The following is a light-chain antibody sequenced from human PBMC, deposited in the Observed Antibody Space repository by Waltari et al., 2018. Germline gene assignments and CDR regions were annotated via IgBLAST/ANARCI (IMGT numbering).Light chain of an antibody. V-gene: IGLV1-47*03. CDR3: SAWDDILSGPV. CDR1: SSNIGRNY. J-gene: IGLJ2*01. Sequence: QSVLTQPPSASGTPGQRVTISCSGSSSNIGRNYVCWYQQLPGTAPKLLIYRDNPRPAGVPDRFSGSKSGTSTSLAISGLWSEDEADYYCSAWDDILSGPVLGGGTKLTVL. CDR2: RDN.